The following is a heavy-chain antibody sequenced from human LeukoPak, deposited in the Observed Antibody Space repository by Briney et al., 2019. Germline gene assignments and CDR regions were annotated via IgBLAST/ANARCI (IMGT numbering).Heavy chain of an antibody. CDR1: GFTFSNYG. CDR2: IRYDGSNK. Sequence: GGSLRLSCVASGFTFSNYGMHWVRQAPGKGLKWVAFIRYDGSNKYYADSVKGRFTISRDNSKNTLYLQMNSLRSDDTAVYYCARRGYPVYYYYMDVWGKGTTVTISS. J-gene: IGHJ6*03. V-gene: IGHV3-30*02. CDR3: ARRGYPVYYYYMDV. D-gene: IGHD5-12*01.